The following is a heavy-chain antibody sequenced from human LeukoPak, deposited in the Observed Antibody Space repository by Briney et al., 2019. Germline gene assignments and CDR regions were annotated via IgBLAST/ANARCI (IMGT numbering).Heavy chain of an antibody. CDR3: ARGPAGGPYFDY. D-gene: IGHD1-26*01. CDR1: GGSISSYY. Sequence: SETLSLTCTVSGGSISSYYWSWIRQPPGKGLEWFGYIYYSGSTNYNTSLKSRVTISVDTSKNQFSLKLSSVTAADTAVYYCARGPAGGPYFDYWGQGTLVTVSS. CDR2: IYYSGST. V-gene: IGHV4-59*01. J-gene: IGHJ4*02.